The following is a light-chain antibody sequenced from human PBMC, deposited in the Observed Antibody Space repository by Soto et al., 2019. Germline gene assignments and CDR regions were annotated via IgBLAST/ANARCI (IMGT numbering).Light chain of an antibody. CDR1: QGLSNY. J-gene: IGKJ4*01. V-gene: IGKV1-27*01. Sequence: IHMTHSPSSLSASVLYRVSITFLASQGLSNYLAWYHQKPGKAPKLLIYGASTLQSGVPSRFSGSGSGTDFTLTISSLQPEDFATYFCQQADSFPLTFGGGTKVDIK. CDR2: GAS. CDR3: QQADSFPLT.